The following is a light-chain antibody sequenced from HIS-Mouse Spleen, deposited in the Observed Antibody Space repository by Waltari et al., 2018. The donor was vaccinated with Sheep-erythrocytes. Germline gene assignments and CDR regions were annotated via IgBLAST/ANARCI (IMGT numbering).Light chain of an antibody. Sequence: QSALTQPPSASGSPGQSVTISCTATSSDVGGYDYVSWSQQHPGKAPTLMIYEVSKRPSGVPDRFSGSKSGNTASLTVSGLQAEDEADYYCSSYAGSNNWVFGGGTKLTVL. V-gene: IGLV2-8*01. CDR3: SSYAGSNNWV. CDR2: EVS. CDR1: SSDVGGYDY. J-gene: IGLJ3*02.